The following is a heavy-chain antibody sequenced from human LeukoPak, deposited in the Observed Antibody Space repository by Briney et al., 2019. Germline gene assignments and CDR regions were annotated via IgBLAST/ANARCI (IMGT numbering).Heavy chain of an antibody. V-gene: IGHV3-7*02. CDR1: GFTFTRYW. CDR3: AKHSQAAFDI. J-gene: IGHJ3*02. CDR2: IKEDGGEK. D-gene: IGHD2-21*01. Sequence: PGGSLRLSCAASGFTFTRYWMSWVRQAPGKGLEWVANIKEDGGEKDYVDSVKGRFTISRDNAKNSLYLQMNSLRGEDTAVYYCAKHSQAAFDIWGQGTMVTVPS.